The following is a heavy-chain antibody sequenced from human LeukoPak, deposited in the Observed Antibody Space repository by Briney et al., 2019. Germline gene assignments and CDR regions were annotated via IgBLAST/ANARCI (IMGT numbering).Heavy chain of an antibody. D-gene: IGHD4-23*01. CDR2: IWSDATEK. CDR1: GFTYSHYG. CDR3: AKDPAYGGNSAPDY. J-gene: IGHJ4*02. Sequence: HPGRSLRLSCAASGFTYSHYGMHWVRQAPGKGLEWVAVIWSDATEKYYGDAVKGRFTISRDNSRNTLYLQMNSLRAEDTAVYYCAKDPAYGGNSAPDYWGQGTLVTVSS. V-gene: IGHV3-30*18.